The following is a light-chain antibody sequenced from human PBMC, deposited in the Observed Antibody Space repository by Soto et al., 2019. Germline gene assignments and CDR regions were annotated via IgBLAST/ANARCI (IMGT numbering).Light chain of an antibody. J-gene: IGLJ1*01. V-gene: IGLV2-14*01. CDR2: EVS. CDR1: SSDVGGYNY. Sequence: QSVLIQPASVSGSPGQSITISCTGTSSDVGGYNYVSWFQHHPGKAPKLIIYEVSYRPSGVSNRFSGSKSGDTASLTISGLQAEDEADYYCSSFTNTITRYAFGTGTKVTVL. CDR3: SSFTNTITRYA.